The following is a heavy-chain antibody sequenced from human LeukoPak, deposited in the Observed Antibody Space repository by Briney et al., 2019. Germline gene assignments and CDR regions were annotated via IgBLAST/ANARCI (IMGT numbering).Heavy chain of an antibody. CDR1: GYTFTGYY. D-gene: IGHD6-19*01. J-gene: IGHJ3*02. Sequence: ASVKVSCKASGYTFTGYYIHWVRQAPGQGLEWMGIINPSGGSTSYAQKFQGRVTMTRDTSTSTVYMELSSLRSEDTAVYYCARDRAVAGTWPNDAFDIWGQGTMVTVSS. V-gene: IGHV1-46*01. CDR3: ARDRAVAGTWPNDAFDI. CDR2: INPSGGST.